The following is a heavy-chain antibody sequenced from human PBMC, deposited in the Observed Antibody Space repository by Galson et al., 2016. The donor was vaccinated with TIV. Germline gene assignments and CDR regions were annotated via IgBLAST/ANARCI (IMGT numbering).Heavy chain of an antibody. V-gene: IGHV3-11*04. CDR2: ISSGGGTI. Sequence: SLRLSCAASGFTISDYYMSRVRQAPGKGLEWVSYISSGGGTIYYADSVKGRFTISRDNAKKSVYLQMNSLRAEDTAVYYCARDLAGPADYWGQGTLVTVSS. J-gene: IGHJ4*02. CDR1: GFTISDYY. CDR3: ARDLAGPADY. D-gene: IGHD1-1*01.